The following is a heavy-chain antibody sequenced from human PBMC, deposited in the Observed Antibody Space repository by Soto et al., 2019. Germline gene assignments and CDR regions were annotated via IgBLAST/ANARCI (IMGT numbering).Heavy chain of an antibody. CDR3: AREAGGQYPFDP. Sequence: QVQLQESGPGLVKPSETLSLTCTGSGGSIRSYYWSWIRQPPGKGLAWIGYIYYSGSTNYNPSLNSGVTITVDTSGSQVALKLSSVTAADTAMYYCAREAGGQYPFDPWGQGTLVTGSS. CDR1: GGSIRSYY. CDR2: IYYSGST. V-gene: IGHV4-59*01. D-gene: IGHD3-16*01. J-gene: IGHJ5*02.